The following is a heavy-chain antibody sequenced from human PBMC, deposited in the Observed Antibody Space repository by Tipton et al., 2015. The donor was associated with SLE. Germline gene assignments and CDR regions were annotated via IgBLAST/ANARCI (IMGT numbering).Heavy chain of an antibody. J-gene: IGHJ4*02. CDR2: INSDGSST. CDR1: GFTFSSYW. V-gene: IGHV3-74*01. CDR3: ARSPIWDILTAYQDY. Sequence: SLRLSCAASGFTFSSYWMHWVRQAPGKGLVWVSRINSDGSSTDYADSVKGRFTISRDNSKNTLYLQMNSLRAEDTAVYYCARSPIWDILTAYQDYWGQGTLVTVSS. D-gene: IGHD3-9*01.